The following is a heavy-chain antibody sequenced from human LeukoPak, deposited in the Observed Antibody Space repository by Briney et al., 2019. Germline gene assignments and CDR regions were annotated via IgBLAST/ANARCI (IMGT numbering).Heavy chain of an antibody. J-gene: IGHJ4*02. V-gene: IGHV1-2*02. CDR2: INPNSGGT. CDR1: GYSFTDYY. D-gene: IGHD2-2*01. Sequence: ASVKVSCKTSGYSFTDYYMHWVRQAPGQGLEWMGWINPNSGGTSSAQKFQGRVAMTRDTSITTVYMEVSWLTSDDTAIYYCARVGHPTDIVLVPAAHSDLGTFDHWGQGTLVTVSS. CDR3: ARVGHPTDIVLVPAAHSDLGTFDH.